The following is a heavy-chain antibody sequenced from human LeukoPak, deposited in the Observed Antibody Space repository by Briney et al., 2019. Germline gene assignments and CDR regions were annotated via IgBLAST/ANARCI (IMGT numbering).Heavy chain of an antibody. Sequence: SETLPLTCTVSGGSISSSSYYWGWIRQPPGKGLEWIGNIYYSGSTYYNPSLKSRVTISVDTSKNQFSLELSSVTAADTAVYYCARGSPVVTAIQFDYWGQGTLVTVSS. V-gene: IGHV4-39*01. CDR2: IYYSGST. J-gene: IGHJ4*02. D-gene: IGHD2-21*02. CDR3: ARGSPVVTAIQFDY. CDR1: GGSISSSSYY.